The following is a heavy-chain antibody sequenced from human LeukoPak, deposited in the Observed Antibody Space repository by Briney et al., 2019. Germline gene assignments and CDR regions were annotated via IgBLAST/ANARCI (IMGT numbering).Heavy chain of an antibody. CDR2: IHYSGST. J-gene: IGHJ4*02. Sequence: SETLSLTCAVYGGSFSGYYWSWIRQPPGKGLEWIGSIHYSGSTYYNPSLKSRVTISVDTSKNQFSLKLSSVTAADTAVYYCARTYYDYVWGSYRYSYHFDYWGQGTLVTVSS. V-gene: IGHV4-34*01. D-gene: IGHD3-16*02. CDR1: GGSFSGYY. CDR3: ARTYYDYVWGSYRYSYHFDY.